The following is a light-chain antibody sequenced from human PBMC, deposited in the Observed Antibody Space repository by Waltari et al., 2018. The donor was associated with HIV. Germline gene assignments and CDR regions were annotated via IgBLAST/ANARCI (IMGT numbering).Light chain of an antibody. CDR1: TPNIGSSN. CDR2: ADA. V-gene: IGLV1-44*01. J-gene: IGLJ2*01. Sequence: QSVLTQPPSASGAPGQRVTISCSGSTPNIGSSNVNWYQQFSRAPKLLIYADAQRPSGVPDRFSGSKAGTSASLVISGLQSEDEADYYCSTWDDRLNGVVFGGGTRLTVV. CDR3: STWDDRLNGVV.